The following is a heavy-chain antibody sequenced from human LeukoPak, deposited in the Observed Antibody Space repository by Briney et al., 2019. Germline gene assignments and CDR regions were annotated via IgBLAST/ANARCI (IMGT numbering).Heavy chain of an antibody. Sequence: PSETLSLTCTVSGGSISSYYWSWIRQPAGKGLEWIGRIYTSGSTNYNPSLKSRVTMSVDTSKNQFSLKLSSVTAADTAVYYCARDGGAVAGTYYYYGMDVWGQGTTVTASS. J-gene: IGHJ6*02. D-gene: IGHD6-19*01. CDR3: ARDGGAVAGTYYYYGMDV. V-gene: IGHV4-4*07. CDR2: IYTSGST. CDR1: GGSISSYY.